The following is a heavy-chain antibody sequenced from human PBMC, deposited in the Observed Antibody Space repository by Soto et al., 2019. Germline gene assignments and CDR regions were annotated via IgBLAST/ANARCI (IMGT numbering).Heavy chain of an antibody. Sequence: QVQLVQSGAEVKKPGASVKVSCKASGYTFTSYGISWVRQAPGQGLEWMGWISAYNGNTNYAQKLQGRVTMTTDTSTSTAYMELRSLRSDDTAVYYCARVRLIVVVVAATDYYYYGMDVWGQGTTVTVSS. J-gene: IGHJ6*02. D-gene: IGHD2-15*01. CDR3: ARVRLIVVVVAATDYYYYGMDV. V-gene: IGHV1-18*01. CDR2: ISAYNGNT. CDR1: GYTFTSYG.